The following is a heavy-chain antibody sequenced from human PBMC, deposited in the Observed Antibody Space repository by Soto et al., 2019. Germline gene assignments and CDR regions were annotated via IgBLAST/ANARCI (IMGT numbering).Heavy chain of an antibody. CDR2: IIPIFGTA. CDR1: GGTFSSYA. Sequence: SVKVSCRASGGTFSSYAISGVRQAPGQGLEWMGGIIPIFGTANYAQKFQGRVTITADESTSTAYMELSSLRSEDTAVYYCARDNFSRVYGDYAPDEYFQHWGQGTLVTVSS. D-gene: IGHD4-17*01. J-gene: IGHJ1*01. V-gene: IGHV1-69*13. CDR3: ARDNFSRVYGDYAPDEYFQH.